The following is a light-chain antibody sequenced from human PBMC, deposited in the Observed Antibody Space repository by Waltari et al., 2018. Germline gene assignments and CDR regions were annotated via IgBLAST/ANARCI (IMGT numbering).Light chain of an antibody. CDR2: WAS. V-gene: IGKV4-1*01. Sequence: DTVMTQSPDSLAVSLGERATINCKSSQNVLYNSNNKTYLAWYQQKPGQPHKLLIYWASTREFGVPDRCGGGGSVTDFTLTVSSLQAEDVAVSYCQQDYSTPPTFGQGTKVEIK. CDR3: QQDYSTPPT. J-gene: IGKJ1*01. CDR1: QNVLYNSNNKTY.